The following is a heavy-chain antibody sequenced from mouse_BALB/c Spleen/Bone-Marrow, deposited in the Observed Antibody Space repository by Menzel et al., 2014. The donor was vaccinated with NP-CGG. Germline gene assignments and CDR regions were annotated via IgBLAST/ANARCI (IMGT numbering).Heavy chain of an antibody. D-gene: IGHD2-4*01. CDR2: IYPGDGDT. CDR1: GYVFSNYW. CDR3: ARGDYPDY. Sequence: QVQLQQSGAELVRPGSSVNISCKASGYVFSNYWMNWVKLRPGQGLEWIGQIYPGDGDTNYNGKFKGKATLTADKSSSAAYMQLSSVTSEDSAVYYFARGDYPDYWRQGPLRTVSS. V-gene: IGHV1-80*01. J-gene: IGHJ2*01.